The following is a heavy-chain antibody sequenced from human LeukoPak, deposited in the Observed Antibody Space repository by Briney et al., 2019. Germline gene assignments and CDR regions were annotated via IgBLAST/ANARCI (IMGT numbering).Heavy chain of an antibody. J-gene: IGHJ4*02. CDR2: IYTSGST. CDR3: ASGGDGAFAY. CDR1: GGCISSYY. Sequence: SETLSLTCTVSGGCISSYYWSWFRQPAGKGLEWIGRIYTSGSTNYNPSLKSRVTMSVDTSKNQFSLKLCSMTAEDTAVYYCASGGDGAFAYWGQGTLVTVSS. V-gene: IGHV4-4*07. D-gene: IGHD5-24*01.